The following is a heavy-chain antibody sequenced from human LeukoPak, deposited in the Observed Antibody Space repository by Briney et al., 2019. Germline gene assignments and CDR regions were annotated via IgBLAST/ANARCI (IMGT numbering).Heavy chain of an antibody. CDR1: GFTFSSYA. J-gene: IGHJ1*01. CDR2: ISGSGGST. V-gene: IGHV3-23*01. Sequence: PGGTLRLSCAASGFTFSSYAISWVRQAPGKGLEWVSAISGSGGSTYYADSVKGRFTISRDNSRNTLYLQINSLRAEDTAVYYCAKDWSRLLLNKYFQHWGQGTQLSVSS. D-gene: IGHD2-21*02. CDR3: AKDWSRLLLNKYFQH.